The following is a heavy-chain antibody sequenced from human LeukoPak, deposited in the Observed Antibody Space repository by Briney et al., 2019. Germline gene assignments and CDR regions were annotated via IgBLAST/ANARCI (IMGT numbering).Heavy chain of an antibody. Sequence: ASVKVSCEASGGTFSSYAISWVRQAPGQGLEWMGGIIPIFGTANYAQKFQGRVTITADESTSTAYMELSSLRSEDTAVYYCARGVVPAAMDAFDIWGQGTMVTVSS. D-gene: IGHD2-2*01. CDR1: GGTFSSYA. J-gene: IGHJ3*02. V-gene: IGHV1-69*13. CDR2: IIPIFGTA. CDR3: ARGVVPAAMDAFDI.